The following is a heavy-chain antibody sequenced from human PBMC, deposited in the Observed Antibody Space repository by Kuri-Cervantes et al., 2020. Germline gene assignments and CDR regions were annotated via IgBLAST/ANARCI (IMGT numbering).Heavy chain of an antibody. Sequence: GESLKISCAASGFTFSSYGMHWVRQAPGKGLEWVAVILYDGSNKYYADPVKGRFTISRDNSKNTLYLQMNSLRAEDTAVYYCARDNSGSYYFNWFDPWGQGTLVTVSS. CDR2: ILYDGSNK. J-gene: IGHJ5*02. CDR3: ARDNSGSYYFNWFDP. V-gene: IGHV3-30*03. CDR1: GFTFSSYG. D-gene: IGHD1-26*01.